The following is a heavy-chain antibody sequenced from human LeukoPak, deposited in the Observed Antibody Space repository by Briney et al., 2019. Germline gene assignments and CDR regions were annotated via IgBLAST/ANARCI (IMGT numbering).Heavy chain of an antibody. CDR1: GFTFSNYA. CDR2: ISYNGSNK. V-gene: IGHV3-30-3*01. D-gene: IGHD3-22*01. J-gene: IGHJ1*01. Sequence: GGSLRLSCAASGFTFSNYAMHWVRQAPGKGLEWVAAISYNGSNKYYADSVKGRFTISRDNSKNTLYLQMYSLRAEDTAVYYCATYSSLNRREFQYWGQGTLLTVSS. CDR3: ATYSSLNRREFQY.